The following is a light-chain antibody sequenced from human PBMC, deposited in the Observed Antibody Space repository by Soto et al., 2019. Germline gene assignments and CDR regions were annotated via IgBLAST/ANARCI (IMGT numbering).Light chain of an antibody. CDR2: AAS. Sequence: DIQMTQSPSSLSASVGDRVTITCRASQSISSYLNWYQQKPAQAPKLLIYAASSLASGVPSRFSSSGSGTDVTLTISRLQPEDLGTYYWQQSYSTPQTFGQGTNVEIK. CDR1: QSISSY. J-gene: IGKJ1*01. V-gene: IGKV1-39*01. CDR3: QQSYSTPQT.